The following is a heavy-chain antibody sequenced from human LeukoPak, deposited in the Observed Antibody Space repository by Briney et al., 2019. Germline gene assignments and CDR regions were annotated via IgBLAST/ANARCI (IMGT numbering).Heavy chain of an antibody. CDR1: GFTFSSYD. Sequence: GGSLRLSCAASGFTFSSYDMHWVRHATGKGREWVSAIGTAGDTYYPGSVKGRFTISRENAKNSLYLQMNSLRAGDTAVYYCARGRPYYYYYMDVWGKGTTVTVSS. CDR2: IGTAGDT. J-gene: IGHJ6*03. V-gene: IGHV3-13*01. CDR3: ARGRPYYYYYMDV.